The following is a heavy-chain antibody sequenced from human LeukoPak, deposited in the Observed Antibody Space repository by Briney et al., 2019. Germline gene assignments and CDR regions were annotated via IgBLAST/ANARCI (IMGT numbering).Heavy chain of an antibody. CDR1: GYTFTGDY. Sequence: ASVKVSCKASGYTFTGDYMHWVRQAPGQGLEWMGWINPNSGGTKYAQKFQSRVTMTRDTSISTAYMELTSLRSDDTAVYYCARDLWEGSNSWIPYWGQGTLVTVSS. CDR2: INPNSGGT. V-gene: IGHV1-2*02. D-gene: IGHD6-13*01. J-gene: IGHJ4*02. CDR3: ARDLWEGSNSWIPY.